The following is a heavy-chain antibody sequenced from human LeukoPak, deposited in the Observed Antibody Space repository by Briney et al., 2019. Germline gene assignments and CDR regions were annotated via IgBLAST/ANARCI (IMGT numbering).Heavy chain of an antibody. J-gene: IGHJ4*02. V-gene: IGHV3-7*01. D-gene: IGHD3-10*01. CDR2: IKQDGSEK. CDR3: ASPLLYCYGSGSYYNLGY. Sequence: GGSLRLSCAASGFTFSSYWMSWVRQAPGKGLEWVANIKQDGSEKYYVDSVKGRFTISRDNAKNSLYLQMNSPRAEDTAVYYCASPLLYCYGSGSYYNLGYWGQGTLVTVSS. CDR1: GFTFSSYW.